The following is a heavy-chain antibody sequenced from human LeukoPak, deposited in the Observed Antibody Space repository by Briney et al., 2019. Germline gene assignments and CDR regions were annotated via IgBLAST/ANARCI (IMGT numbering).Heavy chain of an antibody. J-gene: IGHJ4*02. Sequence: PSETLSLTCTVSGGSISNSYWSWIRQPPGKGLEWIGFFHDSESTNYNPSLKSRVSISLDTSKNQVSLWLSSMTAADTAVYYCARGDASGRPGIGFDFWGQGTLVTVSS. CDR2: FHDSEST. V-gene: IGHV4-59*01. D-gene: IGHD1-26*01. CDR1: GGSISNSY. CDR3: ARGDASGRPGIGFDF.